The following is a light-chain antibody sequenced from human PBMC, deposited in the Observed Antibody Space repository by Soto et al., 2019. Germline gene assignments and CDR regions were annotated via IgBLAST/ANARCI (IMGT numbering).Light chain of an antibody. CDR1: SGHSSYA. CDR2: LNSDGSH. Sequence: QLVLTQSPSASASLGASVKLTCALSSGHSSYAIAWHQQQPEKGPRALMKLNSDGSHTRGDGIPDRFSGSSSGAERYLTISSLQSEDEADYYCQTWGTGILVFGGGTKLIVL. J-gene: IGLJ3*02. V-gene: IGLV4-69*01. CDR3: QTWGTGILV.